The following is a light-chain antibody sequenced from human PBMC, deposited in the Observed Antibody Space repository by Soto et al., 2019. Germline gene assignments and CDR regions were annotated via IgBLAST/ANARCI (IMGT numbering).Light chain of an antibody. V-gene: IGLV4-69*01. J-gene: IGLJ2*01. Sequence: QTVVTQSPSASASLGASVKLTCTLSSGHSSYAIAWLQQQPEKGPRYLMNLNNDGSHSKGDGIPDRFSGSSSGAERYLTISSLQSEDEADYYCQTWATDIQVFGGGTKLTVL. CDR3: QTWATDIQV. CDR1: SGHSSYA. CDR2: LNNDGSH.